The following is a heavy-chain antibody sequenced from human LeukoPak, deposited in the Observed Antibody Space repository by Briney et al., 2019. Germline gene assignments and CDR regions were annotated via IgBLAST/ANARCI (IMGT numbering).Heavy chain of an antibody. CDR3: AREEVGAPGVFDI. V-gene: IGHV4-59*01. Sequence: SETLSLTCTVSGGSISGYYWSWIRQPPGKGLEWIGYIYYSGSTNYNPSLKSRVTISVDTSKNQFSLKLTSVTAADTAVYYCAREEVGAPGVFDIWGQGTMVTVSS. J-gene: IGHJ3*02. CDR1: GGSISGYY. D-gene: IGHD1-26*01. CDR2: IYYSGST.